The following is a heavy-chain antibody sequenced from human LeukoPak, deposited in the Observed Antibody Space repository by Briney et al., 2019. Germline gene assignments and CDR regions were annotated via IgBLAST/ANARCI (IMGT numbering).Heavy chain of an antibody. V-gene: IGHV3-23*01. J-gene: IGHJ4*02. D-gene: IGHD3-16*01. CDR2: ISGSGGDT. CDR3: AILEGGY. CDR1: GFTFSIYA. Sequence: QPGGSLRLSCAASGFTFSIYAMSWIRQAPGKGLEWVSGISGSGGDTYYADSVKGRFTISRDNSRNTLYLQMNSLRAEDTAVYYCAILEGGYWGQGTLVTVSS.